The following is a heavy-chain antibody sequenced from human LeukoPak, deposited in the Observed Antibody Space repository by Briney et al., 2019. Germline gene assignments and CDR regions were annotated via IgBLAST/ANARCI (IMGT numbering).Heavy chain of an antibody. Sequence: PGGSLRLSCAASGFTFSSYGMHWVRQAPGKGLEWVAFIRYDGSNKYYADSVKGRFTISRDNSKNTLYLQMNSLRAEDTAVYYCAKLPTYYYDSSGYSVPDYWGQGTLVTVSS. J-gene: IGHJ4*02. D-gene: IGHD3-22*01. CDR1: GFTFSSYG. V-gene: IGHV3-30*02. CDR3: AKLPTYYYDSSGYSVPDY. CDR2: IRYDGSNK.